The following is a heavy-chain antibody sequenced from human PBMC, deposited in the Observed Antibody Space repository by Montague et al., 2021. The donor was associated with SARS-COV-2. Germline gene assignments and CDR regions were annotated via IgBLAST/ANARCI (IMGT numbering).Heavy chain of an antibody. CDR2: IYYTGNT. CDR3: ARLKRYFDSSGSPSAFDF. Sequence: SETLSLTCTVSGGSITNNIDYWAWIRRPPGKGLEWIGSIYYTGNTYYNPSLKSRVTISVVTSKNHFTLKLSSVTAAETAVYHCARLKRYFDSSGSPSAFDFWGQGTKVTVSS. CDR1: GGSITNNIDY. V-gene: IGHV4-39*02. D-gene: IGHD3-22*01. J-gene: IGHJ3*01.